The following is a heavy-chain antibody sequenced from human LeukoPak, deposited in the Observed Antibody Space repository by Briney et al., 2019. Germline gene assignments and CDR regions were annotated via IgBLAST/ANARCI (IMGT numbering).Heavy chain of an antibody. J-gene: IGHJ5*02. CDR3: ARELAVAATGS. CDR2: ISSSSTTI. CDR1: GFTFSIYS. V-gene: IGHV3-48*01. Sequence: GGSLRLSCAASGFTFSIYSMNWVRQAPGKGLEWVSYISSSSTTIYYADSVKGRFTISRDNAKNSLYLQMNSLRADDTAVYYCARELAVAATGSWGQGTLVTVSS. D-gene: IGHD2-15*01.